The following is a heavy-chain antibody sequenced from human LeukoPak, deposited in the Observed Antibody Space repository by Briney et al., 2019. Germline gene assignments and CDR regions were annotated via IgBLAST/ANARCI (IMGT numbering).Heavy chain of an antibody. CDR2: INLGGGER. D-gene: IGHD6-13*01. V-gene: IGHV3-7*01. CDR3: GRVIAGAIDY. Sequence: GGSLRLSCAASGFTFSVHLMTSVRQAPGEGLEWVANINLGGGERFYVDFVKGRFTISRDNADNSMYLQMNSLRAEDTAVYYCGRVIAGAIDYWGQGTLVTVSS. CDR1: GFTFSVHL. J-gene: IGHJ4*02.